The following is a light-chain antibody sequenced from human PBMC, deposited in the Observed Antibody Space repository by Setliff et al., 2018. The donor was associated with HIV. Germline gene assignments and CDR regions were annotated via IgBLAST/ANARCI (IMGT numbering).Light chain of an antibody. V-gene: IGLV1-40*01. CDR3: QSYDNSLTGSNV. Sequence: QSVLTQPPSVSGAPGQRVTISCTGSSSNIGAGYDVHWYQQLPGTAPKLLIYGNKFRPSGVPGRFSGSTSGTSASLATTGLQAEDEADYYCQSYDNSLTGSNVFGTGTKVTVL. CDR1: SSNIGAGYD. J-gene: IGLJ1*01. CDR2: GNK.